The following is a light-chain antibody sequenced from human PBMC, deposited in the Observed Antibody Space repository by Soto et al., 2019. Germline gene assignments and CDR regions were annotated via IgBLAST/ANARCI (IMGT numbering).Light chain of an antibody. Sequence: EIGMTQSPATLSVSPGERATLSCRASQSVSSNLVWYQQKPGQAPRLLIYGASTRATGIPARFSGRGSGTEFTLTITRLEPEDFAVYYCQQYGSSLFTFGPGTKVDIK. CDR2: GAS. V-gene: IGKV3-15*01. CDR3: QQYGSSLFT. J-gene: IGKJ3*01. CDR1: QSVSSN.